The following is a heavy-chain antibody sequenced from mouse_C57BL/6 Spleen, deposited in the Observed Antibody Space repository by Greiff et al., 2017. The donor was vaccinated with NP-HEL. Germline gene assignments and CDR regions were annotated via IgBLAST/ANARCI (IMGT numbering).Heavy chain of an antibody. Sequence: QVQLQQSGAELVKPGASVKISCKASGYTFTDYYINWVKQRPGQGLEWIGKIGPGSGSTYYNEKFKGKATLTADKSSSTAYLQLRSLTAEDSAVYVCARNTTGVNWYFDVWGTGTTVTVSS. J-gene: IGHJ1*03. CDR3: ARNTTGVNWYFDV. CDR1: GYTFTDYY. D-gene: IGHD1-1*01. V-gene: IGHV1-77*01. CDR2: IGPGSGST.